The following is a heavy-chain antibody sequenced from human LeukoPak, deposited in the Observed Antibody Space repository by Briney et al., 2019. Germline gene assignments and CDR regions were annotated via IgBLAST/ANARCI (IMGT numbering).Heavy chain of an antibody. CDR2: IYYSGST. CDR3: ARHAAVAYFAILTEEDY. V-gene: IGHV4-39*01. D-gene: IGHD3-9*01. CDR1: GGSISSSSSY. J-gene: IGHJ4*02. Sequence: PSETLSLTCTVSGGSISSSSSYWGWIRQPPGKGLEWIGSIYYSGSTYYNPSLKSRVTISVDTSKNQFSLKLSSMTAADTAVYYCARHAAVAYFAILTEEDYWGQGTLVTVSS.